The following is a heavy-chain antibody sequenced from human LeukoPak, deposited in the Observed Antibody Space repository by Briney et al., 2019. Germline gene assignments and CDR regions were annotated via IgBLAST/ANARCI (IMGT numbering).Heavy chain of an antibody. CDR3: ARGLKYSTGWYYFDY. J-gene: IGHJ4*02. Sequence: GRSLRLSCAASGFTVSSNYMSWVRQAPGKGLEWVSVIYSGGSTYYADSVKGRFTISRDNSKNTLYLQMNSLRAEDTAVYYCARGLKYSTGWYYFDYWGQGTLVTVSS. V-gene: IGHV3-53*01. D-gene: IGHD6-19*01. CDR2: IYSGGST. CDR1: GFTVSSNY.